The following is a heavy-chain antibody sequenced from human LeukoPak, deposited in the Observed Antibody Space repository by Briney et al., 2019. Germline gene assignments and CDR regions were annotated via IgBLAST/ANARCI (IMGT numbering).Heavy chain of an antibody. CDR3: AREYNSGPKQTDASEL. J-gene: IGHJ3*01. CDR2: ISGDEIWT. CDR1: GFTLSNHW. Sequence: GGSLRLSCAASGFTLSNHWMHWVRQAPGKGLVWVSRISGDEIWTTYADSVKGRFIISRDNAKDTLYLQMNTLRTEDTAVYYCAREYNSGPKQTDASELWGQGTMVTVSS. D-gene: IGHD6-19*01. V-gene: IGHV3-74*03.